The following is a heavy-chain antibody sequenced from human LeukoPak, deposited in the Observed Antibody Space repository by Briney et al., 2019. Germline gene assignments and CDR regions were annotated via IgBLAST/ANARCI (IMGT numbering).Heavy chain of an antibody. CDR1: GFTFSSYE. D-gene: IGHD3-10*01. Sequence: GGSLRLSWAASGFTFSSYEMNWVRQAPGKGLEWVSYISSSGSTIYYADSVKGRFTISRDNAKNSLYLQMNSLRAEDTAVYYCARDGLTMVRGVIDYWGQGTLVTVSS. CDR2: ISSSGSTI. J-gene: IGHJ4*02. V-gene: IGHV3-48*03. CDR3: ARDGLTMVRGVIDY.